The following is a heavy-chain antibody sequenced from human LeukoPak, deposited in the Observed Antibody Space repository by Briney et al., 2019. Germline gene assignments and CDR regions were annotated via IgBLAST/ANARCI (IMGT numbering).Heavy chain of an antibody. D-gene: IGHD5-24*01. Sequence: TSETLSLTCTVSGGSISSSSYYWGWIRQPPGKGLEWIGSIYYSGSTYYNPSLKSRVTISVDTSKNQFSLKLSSVTAADTAVYYCARDYLENAFDIWGQGTMVTVSS. CDR1: GGSISSSSYY. CDR2: IYYSGST. V-gene: IGHV4-39*07. CDR3: ARDYLENAFDI. J-gene: IGHJ3*02.